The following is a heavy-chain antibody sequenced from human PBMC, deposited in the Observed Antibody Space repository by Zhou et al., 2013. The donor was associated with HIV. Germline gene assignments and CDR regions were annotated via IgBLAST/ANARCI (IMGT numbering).Heavy chain of an antibody. V-gene: IGHV1-69*05. CDR2: IIPIFGTA. J-gene: IGHJ3*02. Sequence: QVQLVQSGAEVKKPGSSVKVSCKASGGTFSSYAISWVRQAPGQGLEWMGGIIPIFGTANYAQKFQGRVTITTDESTSTAYMELSSLRSEDTAVYYCARDREEYLGYCSSTSCYPPNAFDIWGQGTMVTVSS. D-gene: IGHD2-2*01. CDR1: GGTFSSYA. CDR3: ARDREEYLGYCSSTSCYPPNAFDI.